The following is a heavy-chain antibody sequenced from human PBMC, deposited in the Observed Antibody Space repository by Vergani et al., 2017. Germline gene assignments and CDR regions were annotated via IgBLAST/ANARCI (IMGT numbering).Heavy chain of an antibody. CDR1: GGTFSSYA. CDR2: IIPIFGTA. Sequence: QVQLVQSGAEVKKPGSSVKVSCKASGGTFSSYAIRWVRQAPGQGLEWMGGIIPIFGTANYAQKFQGRVTITADESTSTAYMELSSLRSEDTAVYYCARDSGGCSSTSCYTYLDYWGQGTLVTVSS. D-gene: IGHD2-2*02. V-gene: IGHV1-69*01. CDR3: ARDSGGCSSTSCYTYLDY. J-gene: IGHJ4*02.